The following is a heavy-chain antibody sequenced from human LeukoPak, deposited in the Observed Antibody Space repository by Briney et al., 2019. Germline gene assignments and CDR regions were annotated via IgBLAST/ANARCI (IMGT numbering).Heavy chain of an antibody. Sequence: GGSLRVSCAASGFTFSGYWMSWVRQAPGKGLEWVANIKQDGSEKYYVDSVKGRFTISWDNAKNSLYPQMNSLRAEDTAVYYCVTGGVVPAATFVHWGQGTLVTVSS. CDR2: IKQDGSEK. D-gene: IGHD2-2*01. J-gene: IGHJ5*02. CDR3: VTGGVVPAATFVH. CDR1: GFTFSGYW. V-gene: IGHV3-7*05.